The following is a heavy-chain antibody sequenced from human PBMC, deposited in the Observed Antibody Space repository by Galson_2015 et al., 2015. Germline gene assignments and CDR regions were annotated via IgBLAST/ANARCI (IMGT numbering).Heavy chain of an antibody. J-gene: IGHJ3*02. CDR3: ARGYSAYDFAFDT. V-gene: IGHV1-3*01. CDR1: GYTFTSYA. D-gene: IGHD5-12*01. Sequence: SVKVSCKASGYTFTSYAMHWVRQAPGQRVEWMGWINADNGNTEYSQKFQGRVTITRDTSASTVYMELSSLGSEDTAVYYCARGYSAYDFAFDTWGQGTMVTISS. CDR2: INADNGNT.